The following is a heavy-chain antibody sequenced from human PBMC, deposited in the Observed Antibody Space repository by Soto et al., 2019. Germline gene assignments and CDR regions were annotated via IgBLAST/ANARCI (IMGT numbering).Heavy chain of an antibody. Sequence: SLRLSCVASGFNFGNFGMHWVRQAPGKGLEWLTVISNDENIKQDSVRGRFAIARDNSKKTLYLHLTSLRAEDTAIYYCARGLRGVLEYWGQGTLVSVSP. J-gene: IGHJ4*02. CDR2: ISNDENIK. D-gene: IGHD5-12*01. CDR1: GFNFGNFG. CDR3: ARGLRGVLEY. V-gene: IGHV3-33*01.